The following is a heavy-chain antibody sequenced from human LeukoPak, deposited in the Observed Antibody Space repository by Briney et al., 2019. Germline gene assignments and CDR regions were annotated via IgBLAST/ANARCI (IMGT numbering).Heavy chain of an antibody. D-gene: IGHD6-6*01. J-gene: IGHJ5*02. CDR2: INPNSGGT. CDR1: GYTFTGYY. CDR3: ARGIIAARFRWFDP. V-gene: IGHV1-2*02. Sequence: ASVKVSCKASGYTFTGYYMHWVRQAPGQGLEWMGWINPNSGGTNYAQKFQGRVTMTRDTSISTAYMELSRLRSDDTAVYYCARGIIAARFRWFDPWGQGTLVTVSS.